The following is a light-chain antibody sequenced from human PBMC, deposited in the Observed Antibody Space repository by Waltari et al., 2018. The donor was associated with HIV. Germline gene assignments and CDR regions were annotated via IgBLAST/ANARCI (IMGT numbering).Light chain of an antibody. V-gene: IGLV2-14*03. CDR3: AAFTGTSTL. CDR2: EVS. CDR1: DSDIGGSNY. Sequence: SITISCTGPDSDIGGSNYVSWFQQHAGKAPKLIIYEVSRRPSGISDRFSGSRSGDTASLTISALQTEDEADYHCAAFTGTSTLFGGGTKLTVL. J-gene: IGLJ2*01.